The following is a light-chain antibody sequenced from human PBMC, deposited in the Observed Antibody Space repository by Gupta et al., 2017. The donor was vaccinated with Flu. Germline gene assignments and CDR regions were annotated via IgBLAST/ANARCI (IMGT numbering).Light chain of an antibody. CDR2: DTS. CDR3: QQYGSSPST. Sequence: EIVLTQSPGTLSLSPGDRVILSCRASQSVTSTYLAWHQQKPGQAPRLLIYDTSARAVGIPARFSGSGSGTDFTLTISRLEPEDFAVYYCQQYGSSPSTFGGGTKVEIK. V-gene: IGKV3-20*01. J-gene: IGKJ4*01. CDR1: QSVTSTY.